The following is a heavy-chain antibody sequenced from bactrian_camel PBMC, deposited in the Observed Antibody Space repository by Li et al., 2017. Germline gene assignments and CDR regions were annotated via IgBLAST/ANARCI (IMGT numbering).Heavy chain of an antibody. V-gene: IGHV3S54*01. J-gene: IGHJ6*01. CDR2: IYTDGSST. CDR3: AATALTAICTLAPISPAWTFGY. Sequence: VQLVESGGGSVEAGGSLNLSCTYQGYIRCMAWFRQAPGREREGVAAIYTDGSSTYYAESVKGRFTISLDSSKETMTLQMNSLKPEDTAMYYCAATALTAICTLAPISPAWTFGYWGQGTQVTVS. D-gene: IGHD4*01. CDR1: GYIRC.